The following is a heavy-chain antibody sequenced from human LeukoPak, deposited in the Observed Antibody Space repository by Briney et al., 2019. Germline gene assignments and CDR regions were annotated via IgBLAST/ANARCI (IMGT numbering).Heavy chain of an antibody. J-gene: IGHJ5*02. Sequence: SETLSLTCTVSGASISSYYWTWIRQPPGKRLEWIGYIYYTGSTTYNPSLQSRVTISVDTSKNQFSLKLSSVTAADTAIYYCVGRYCSNTSCHKTTNWFDPWGQGTLVTVSS. D-gene: IGHD2-2*02. CDR3: VGRYCSNTSCHKTTNWFDP. CDR2: IYYTGST. V-gene: IGHV4-59*01. CDR1: GASISSYY.